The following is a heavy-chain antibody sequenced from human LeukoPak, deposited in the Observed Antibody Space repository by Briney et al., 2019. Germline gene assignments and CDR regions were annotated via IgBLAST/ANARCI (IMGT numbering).Heavy chain of an antibody. CDR2: INHSGST. CDR1: GGSFSGYY. V-gene: IGHV4-34*01. Sequence: SETLSLTCAVYGGSFSGYYWSWIRQPPGKGLEWIGEINHSGSTNYNPSLKSRATISVDTSKNQFSLKLSSVTAADTAVYYCARGGRDIVVVPAANDFDYWGQGTLVTVSS. D-gene: IGHD2-2*01. CDR3: ARGGRDIVVVPAANDFDY. J-gene: IGHJ4*02.